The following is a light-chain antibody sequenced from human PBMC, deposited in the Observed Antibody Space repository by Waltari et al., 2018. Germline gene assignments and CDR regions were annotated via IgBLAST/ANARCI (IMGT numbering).Light chain of an antibody. V-gene: IGLV2-14*03. Sequence: QSVLTQPASVSGSPGQSATISCTSADRDTGDYNHVPLYQRHVSWYQHHAGQGPKLILFDVSKRPSGVSNRFSGSRSANTASLTISGLQAEDEALYFCASYTSSSTWVFGGGTKVTVL. J-gene: IGLJ3*02. CDR3: ASYTSSSTWV. CDR2: DVS. CDR1: DRDTGDYNH.